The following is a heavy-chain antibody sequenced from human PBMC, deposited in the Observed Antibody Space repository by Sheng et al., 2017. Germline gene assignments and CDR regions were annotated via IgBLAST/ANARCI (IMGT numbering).Heavy chain of an antibody. CDR3: AKSFNYFDF. CDR2: ISSSGDST. J-gene: IGHJ4*02. Sequence: EVQLVESGGGLVQPGGSLRLSCAASGFTFSNYAMNWFRQAPGKGLEWVSSISSSGDSTYYADSVKGRFTISRDNSKNTLYVQMNSLTAEDTAVYFCAKSFNYFDFWGQGTLVTVSS. D-gene: IGHD3-16*01. V-gene: IGHV3-23*04. CDR1: GFTFSNYA.